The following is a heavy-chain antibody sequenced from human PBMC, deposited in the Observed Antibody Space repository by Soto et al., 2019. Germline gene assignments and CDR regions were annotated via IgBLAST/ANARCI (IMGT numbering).Heavy chain of an antibody. J-gene: IGHJ4*01. CDR2: IATTGETT. CDR3: VRHWGG. Sequence: EVQLLESGGGLVQPGGSLRLSCAASGFTFNTYDMSWVRQAPGTGLEWVSSIATTGETTFYADSVRGRFTISRDNSTHTLFLHLNTLRADDTVIYYCVRHWGGWGHGTLVTVSS. D-gene: IGHD2-21*01. V-gene: IGHV3-23*01. CDR1: GFTFNTYD.